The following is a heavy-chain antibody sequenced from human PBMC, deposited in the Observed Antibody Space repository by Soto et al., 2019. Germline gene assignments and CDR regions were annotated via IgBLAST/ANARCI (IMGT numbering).Heavy chain of an antibody. CDR2: IYHSGST. Sequence: QVQLQESGPGLVKPSGTLSLTCAVSGGSISSSNWWSWVRQPPGKGLEWIGEIYHSGSTNYNPSLKSRAXXPXDXXKNQFSRKLSSVTAADPAVYYCASRGPNYASGFDYWGQGTLVTVSS. CDR1: GGSISSSNW. D-gene: IGHD2-2*01. J-gene: IGHJ4*02. V-gene: IGHV4-4*02. CDR3: ASRGPNYASGFDY.